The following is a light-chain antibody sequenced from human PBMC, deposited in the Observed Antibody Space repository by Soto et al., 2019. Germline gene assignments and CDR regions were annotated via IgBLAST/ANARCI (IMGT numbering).Light chain of an antibody. V-gene: IGKV3-20*01. Sequence: ESVFTQSPGTLSLSPGEKTTLSCRASQSVSSSYLAWYQQKPGQAPRVLIYGASSRVTGIPDRFSGSGSGTDFTLTISRLEPEVFAVYYCKQYCSSPLTFGRGTKVDMK. J-gene: IGKJ4*01. CDR2: GAS. CDR3: KQYCSSPLT. CDR1: QSVSSSY.